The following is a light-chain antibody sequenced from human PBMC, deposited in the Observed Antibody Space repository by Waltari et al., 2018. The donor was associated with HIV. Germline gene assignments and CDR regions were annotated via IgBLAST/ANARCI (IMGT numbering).Light chain of an antibody. V-gene: IGKV3-11*01. CDR2: DAS. J-gene: IGKJ5*01. Sequence: EVVLTQSPSTLSLSQGERATLSCSASQNIGNYLARYQQKPGQAPRLLIYDASTRASGIPARFSGSGSGTDFTLTISSLEPEDVAVYYCQQRSNWPPVTFGQGTRLEI. CDR1: QNIGNY. CDR3: QQRSNWPPVT.